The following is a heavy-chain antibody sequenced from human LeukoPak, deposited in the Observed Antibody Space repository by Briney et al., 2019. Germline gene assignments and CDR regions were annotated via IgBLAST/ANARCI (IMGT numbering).Heavy chain of an antibody. CDR2: ISSSSSTI. V-gene: IGHV3-48*04. CDR3: ARGGVYWGDYYGMDV. J-gene: IGHJ6*02. D-gene: IGHD2-21*01. Sequence: GGSLRLSCAASGFTFSSYSMNWVRQAPGKGLEWVSYISSSSSTIYYADSVKGRFTISRDNAKNSLYLQMNSLRAEDTAVYYCARGGVYWGDYYGMDVWGQGTTVTVSS. CDR1: GFTFSSYS.